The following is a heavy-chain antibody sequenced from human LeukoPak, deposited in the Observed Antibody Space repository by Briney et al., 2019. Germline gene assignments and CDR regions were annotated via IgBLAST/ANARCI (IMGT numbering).Heavy chain of an antibody. CDR2: INHSGST. CDR3: ARWDGKPYCSSTSCYLDY. CDR1: GGSFSGYY. D-gene: IGHD2-2*01. Sequence: SETLSLTCAVYGGSFSGYYWSWIRQPPGKGLEWIGEINHSGSTNYNPSLKSRVTISVDTSKNQFSLKLSSVTAADTAVYYCARWDGKPYCSSTSCYLDYWGQGTLVTVSS. J-gene: IGHJ4*02. V-gene: IGHV4-34*01.